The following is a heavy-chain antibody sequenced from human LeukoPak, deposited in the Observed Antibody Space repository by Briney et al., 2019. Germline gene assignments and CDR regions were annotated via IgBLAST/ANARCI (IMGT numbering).Heavy chain of an antibody. Sequence: GGSLRLSCAPSGFTFSNFWMGWVPQAPGRGLEWVANIHPGGNEKYPVESVKGRFTISRDNTRDLLFLQMNGLRVEDTAVYYCARGDDFSGDHWGQGTLVTVSS. J-gene: IGHJ4*02. CDR1: GFTFSNFW. CDR3: ARGDDFSGDH. V-gene: IGHV3-7*04. CDR2: IHPGGNEK. D-gene: IGHD1-1*01.